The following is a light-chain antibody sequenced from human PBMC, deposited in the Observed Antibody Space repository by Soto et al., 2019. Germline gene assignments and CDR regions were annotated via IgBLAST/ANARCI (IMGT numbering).Light chain of an antibody. Sequence: EIVMTQSPATLSGSPGERATLSCRASQSVSNNLAWYQKKPGKAPRLRIYGASPRATAIPARFSGSGSGTEFTLTISSLQPEGFAVYYCQQYNNWWTFGQGTKVEIK. J-gene: IGKJ1*01. CDR2: GAS. V-gene: IGKV3-15*01. CDR3: QQYNNWWT. CDR1: QSVSNN.